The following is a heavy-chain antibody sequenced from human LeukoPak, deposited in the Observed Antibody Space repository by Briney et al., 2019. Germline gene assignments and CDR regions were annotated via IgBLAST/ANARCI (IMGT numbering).Heavy chain of an antibody. CDR3: ARDPRSGYNDY. CDR2: INAGNGDT. Sequence: ASVKVSCKASGYSFTSYAIQWVRQAPGQRLEWMVWINAGNGDTKYSQRFQGRVTITRDTSASTAYMDLSSLRSEDTAVYYCARDPRSGYNDYWGQGTLVTVSS. J-gene: IGHJ4*02. V-gene: IGHV1-3*01. CDR1: GYSFTSYA. D-gene: IGHD3-22*01.